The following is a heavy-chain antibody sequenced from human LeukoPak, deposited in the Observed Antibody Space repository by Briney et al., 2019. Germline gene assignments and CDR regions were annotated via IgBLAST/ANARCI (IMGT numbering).Heavy chain of an antibody. J-gene: IGHJ4*02. D-gene: IGHD3-10*01. Sequence: GASVKVSCKASGYTFTGYYMHWVRQAPGQGLEWMGWINPNSGGTNYAQKFQGWVTMTRDTSISTAYMELSRLRSDDTAVYYRARDLSPSRYGSGSYYLYYWGQGTLVTVSS. V-gene: IGHV1-2*04. CDR3: ARDLSPSRYGSGSYYLYY. CDR2: INPNSGGT. CDR1: GYTFTGYY.